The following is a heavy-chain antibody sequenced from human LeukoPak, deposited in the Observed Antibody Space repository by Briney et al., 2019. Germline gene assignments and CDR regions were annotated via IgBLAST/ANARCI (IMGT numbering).Heavy chain of an antibody. CDR2: INGRGIT. J-gene: IGHJ4*02. D-gene: IGHD4-17*01. CDR3: AKERQTGDYFTSDY. V-gene: IGHV3-23*01. CDR1: GFTFSSCT. Sequence: PGGSLRLSCTASGFTFSSCTMSWVRQAPGEGLEWLSAINGRGITYYAGSVKGRFTISRDNSENTLYLQMNSLTVDDTAVYFCAKERQTGDYFTSDYWGQGTLVTVSS.